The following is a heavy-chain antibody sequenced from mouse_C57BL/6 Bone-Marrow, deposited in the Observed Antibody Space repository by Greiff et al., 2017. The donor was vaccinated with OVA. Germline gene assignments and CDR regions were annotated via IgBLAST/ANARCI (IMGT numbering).Heavy chain of an antibody. D-gene: IGHD1-1*01. Sequence: QVQLQQPGTELVKPGASVKLSCKASGYTFTSYWMHWVKQRPGQGLEWIGNINPSNGGTNYNEKFKSKATLTVDKSSSTAYMQLSSLTSEDSAVYYCARGEIYYYGSSYDYYAMDYWGQGTSVTVSS. V-gene: IGHV1-53*01. J-gene: IGHJ4*01. CDR1: GYTFTSYW. CDR2: INPSNGGT. CDR3: ARGEIYYYGSSYDYYAMDY.